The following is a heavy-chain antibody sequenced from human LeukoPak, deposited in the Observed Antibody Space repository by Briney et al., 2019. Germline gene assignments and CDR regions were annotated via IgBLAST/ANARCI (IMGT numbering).Heavy chain of an antibody. J-gene: IGHJ6*02. CDR2: ISNYNAST. V-gene: IGHV1-18*01. D-gene: IGHD2-2*01. CDR3: AKDHGSANSCYEYYYNGVDV. CDR1: GYTFTSYG. Sequence: ASVKVSCKGSGYTFTSYGFNWVRPAPGQGLEWMGWISNYNASTNYAQKFQGRATMTTDTSRTTGYMELSRLRSDDTVVYYCAKDHGSANSCYEYYYNGVDVWGQGTTVTVSS.